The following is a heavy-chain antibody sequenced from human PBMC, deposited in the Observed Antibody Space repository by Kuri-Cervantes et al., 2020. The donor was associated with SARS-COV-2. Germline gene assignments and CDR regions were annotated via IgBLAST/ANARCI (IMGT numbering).Heavy chain of an antibody. J-gene: IGHJ6*02. V-gene: IGHV4-34*01. CDR1: GGSFSGYY. D-gene: IGHD6-13*01. CDR3: ARVRKQQLVGHYGMDV. Sequence: SQTLSLTCAVYGGSFSGYYWSWIRQPPGEGLEWIGEINHSGSTNYNPSLKSRVTISVDTSKNQFSLKLSSVTAADTAVYYCARVRKQQLVGHYGMDVWGQGTTVTVSS. CDR2: INHSGST.